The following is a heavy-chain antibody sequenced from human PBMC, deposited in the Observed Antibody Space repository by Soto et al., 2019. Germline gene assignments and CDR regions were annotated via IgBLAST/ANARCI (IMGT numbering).Heavy chain of an antibody. D-gene: IGHD2-2*01. V-gene: IGHV1-69*01. Sequence: QVQLVQSGAEVKKPGSSVKVSCKASGGTFSSYAISWVRQAPGQGLEWMGGIIPISGTANYAQKFQGRVTITADESTRTAYMELSRLRSEDTAVYYCARSQGSSTSLEIYDYYYYGMDVWGQGTTVTVSS. CDR3: ARSQGSSTSLEIYDYYYYGMDV. CDR2: IIPISGTA. CDR1: GGTFSSYA. J-gene: IGHJ6*02.